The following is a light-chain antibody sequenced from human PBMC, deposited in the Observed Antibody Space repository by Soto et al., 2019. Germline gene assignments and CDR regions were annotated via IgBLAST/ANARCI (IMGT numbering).Light chain of an antibody. Sequence: EIVLTQSPGTLSLSPGERATLSCGASQSVSNNYLAWYQQKPGQAPRLPIYGASNRATGIPDRFSGSGSGTDFTLTISRLEPEDFAVYYCQQYGSSGTFGQGTKVDIK. J-gene: IGKJ1*01. V-gene: IGKV3-20*01. CDR3: QQYGSSGT. CDR1: QSVSNNY. CDR2: GAS.